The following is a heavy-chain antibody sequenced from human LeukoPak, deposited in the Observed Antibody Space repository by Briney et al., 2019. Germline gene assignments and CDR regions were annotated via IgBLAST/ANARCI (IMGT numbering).Heavy chain of an antibody. CDR3: ARAHSSGYYWFDP. V-gene: IGHV4-59*01. J-gene: IGHJ5*02. D-gene: IGHD3-22*01. CDR2: IYYSGST. Sequence: SETLSLTCTVSGGSISSYYWSWIRQPPGKGLEWIGYIYYSGSTNYNPSLKSRVTISVDTSKNQFSLKLSSVTAADTAVYYCARAHSSGYYWFDPWGQGTLVTVSS. CDR1: GGSISSYY.